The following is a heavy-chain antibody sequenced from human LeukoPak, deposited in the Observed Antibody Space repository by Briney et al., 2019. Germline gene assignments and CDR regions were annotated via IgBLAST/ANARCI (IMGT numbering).Heavy chain of an antibody. CDR1: GDSISSGSYY. V-gene: IGHV4-61*09. J-gene: IGHJ5*02. Sequence: SQTLSLTCTVSGDSISSGSYYWNWIRQPAGKGLEWIGEIYHSGSTNYNPSLKSRVTISVDKSKNQFSLKLSSVTATDTAVYYCASLGAPPIYSGYDAHWFDPWGQGTLVTVSS. CDR2: IYHSGST. CDR3: ASLGAPPIYSGYDAHWFDP. D-gene: IGHD5-12*01.